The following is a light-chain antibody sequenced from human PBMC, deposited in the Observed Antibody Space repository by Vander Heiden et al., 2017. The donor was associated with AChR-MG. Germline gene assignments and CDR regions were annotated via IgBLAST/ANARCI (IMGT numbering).Light chain of an antibody. J-gene: IGKJ1*01. V-gene: IGKV3-15*01. CDR3: QQYDNWPRT. CDR2: GAS. Sequence: EIVMTQSPATLSVSPGERATLSCRASQSVSSNLAWYHQKPGQGPRLLLYGASARATGIPARFSGSGSGTEFTLTISSLQSEDFAVYYCQQYDNWPRTFGQGTKVEIK. CDR1: QSVSSN.